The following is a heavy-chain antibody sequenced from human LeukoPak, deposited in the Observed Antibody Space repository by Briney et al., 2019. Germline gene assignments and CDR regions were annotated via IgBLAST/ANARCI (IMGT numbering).Heavy chain of an antibody. D-gene: IGHD2-2*02. CDR1: GYSFTSYW. V-gene: IGHV5-51*01. CDR2: IYPGDSDT. J-gene: IGHJ4*02. CDR3: ARSCSSTSCHSTQVDY. Sequence: GESLKISCKGSGYSFTSYWIGWVRQMPGKGLEWMGIIYPGDSDTRYSPSFQGQVTISADKSISTAYLQWSSLKASDTAMYYCARSCSSTSCHSTQVDYWGQGTLVTVSS.